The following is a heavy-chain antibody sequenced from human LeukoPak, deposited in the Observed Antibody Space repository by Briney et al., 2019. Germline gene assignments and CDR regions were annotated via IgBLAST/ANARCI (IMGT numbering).Heavy chain of an antibody. CDR3: ARGPFGVVRGSFDP. Sequence: ASVKVSCKVSGYTLTELSMHWVRQAPGKGLEWMGGFDPEDGETIYAQKFQGRVTITADKSTSTAYMELSSLRSEDTAVYYCARGPFGVVRGSFDPWGQGTLVTVSS. J-gene: IGHJ5*02. D-gene: IGHD3-3*01. CDR1: GYTLTELS. CDR2: FDPEDGET. V-gene: IGHV1-24*01.